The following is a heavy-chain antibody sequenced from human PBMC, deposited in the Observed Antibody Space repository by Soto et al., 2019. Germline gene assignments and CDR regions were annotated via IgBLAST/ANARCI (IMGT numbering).Heavy chain of an antibody. J-gene: IGHJ5*02. CDR3: ARVAVAARPRWYNWFDP. CDR2: MNPNSGET. Sequence: QEQLVQSGAEVKKPGASVKVSCKTSGYTFTDYDINWVRQATGQGLEWIGWMNPNSGETGYAQKFQGRGTMTRSASLSTAYLEVSSLRSEDTAVYYCARVAVAARPRWYNWFDPWGQGTLVTVSS. V-gene: IGHV1-8*01. CDR1: GYTFTDYD. D-gene: IGHD2-15*01.